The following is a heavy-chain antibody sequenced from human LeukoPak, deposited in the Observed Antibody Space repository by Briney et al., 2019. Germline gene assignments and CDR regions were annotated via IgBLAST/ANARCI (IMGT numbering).Heavy chain of an antibody. D-gene: IGHD1-26*01. CDR3: AKDSGSYYGYFDY. CDR1: GFTFDDYA. V-gene: IGHV3-9*01. CDR2: ISWNSGSI. Sequence: GRSLRLSCAASGFTFDDYAMHWVRQAPGKGLEWDSGISWNSGSIGYADSVKGRFTISRDNSKNSLYLQMNSLRAEDTALYYCAKDSGSYYGYFDYWGQGTLVTVSS. J-gene: IGHJ4*02.